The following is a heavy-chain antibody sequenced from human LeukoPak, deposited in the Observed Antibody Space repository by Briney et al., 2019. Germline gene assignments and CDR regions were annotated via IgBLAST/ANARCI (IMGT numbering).Heavy chain of an antibody. CDR3: ARDRGDCSGGRCYSNAFDI. CDR1: GFTFSDYY. V-gene: IGHV3-11*01. Sequence: GGSLRLSCAASGFTFSDYYMSWIRQAPGKGLEWVSYISSSGSTIYYADSVKGRFTISRDNAKNSLYLQMNSLRAEDTAVYYCARDRGDCSGGRCYSNAFDIWGQGTMVTVSS. J-gene: IGHJ3*02. CDR2: ISSSGSTI. D-gene: IGHD2-15*01.